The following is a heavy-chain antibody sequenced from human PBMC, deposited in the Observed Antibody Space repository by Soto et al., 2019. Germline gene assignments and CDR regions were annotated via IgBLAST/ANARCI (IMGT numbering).Heavy chain of an antibody. CDR3: ARGRPNYFYYGLDV. CDR2: KYYSGAT. CDR1: GGSTKSDYY. Sequence: SETLSLTCTVSGGSTKSDYYWAWVRQPPGGGLQWMGYKYYSGATDSDPSLEARVSFSVDTSKNQFFLNLTSVTVADTAVYFCARGRPNYFYYGLDVWGPGIQVTVSS. V-gene: IGHV4-30-4*01. J-gene: IGHJ6*02.